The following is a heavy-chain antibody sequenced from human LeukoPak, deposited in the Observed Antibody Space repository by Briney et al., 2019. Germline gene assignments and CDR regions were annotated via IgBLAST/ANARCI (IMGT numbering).Heavy chain of an antibody. CDR2: ISSSSSTI. Sequence: PGGSLRLSCAASGFTFDDYGMSWVRQAPGKGLEWVSYISSSSSTIYYADSVKGRFTISRDNAKNSLYLQMNSLRAEDTAVYYCARAMGLRLGELSPYYYYMDVWGKGTTVTVSS. CDR3: ARAMGLRLGELSPYYYYMDV. D-gene: IGHD3-16*02. V-gene: IGHV3-48*01. CDR1: GFTFDDYG. J-gene: IGHJ6*03.